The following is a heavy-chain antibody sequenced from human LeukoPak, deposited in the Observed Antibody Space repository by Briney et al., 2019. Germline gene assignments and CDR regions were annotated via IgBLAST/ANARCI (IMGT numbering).Heavy chain of an antibody. CDR3: AKLDGSGSYYNNYYGMDV. J-gene: IGHJ6*02. CDR2: ISGSGGST. D-gene: IGHD3-10*01. V-gene: IGHV3-23*01. CDR1: GFTISSYA. Sequence: GGSLRLSCAASGFTISSYAMSWVRQSPGKGLAWVSAISGSGGSTYYADSVKGRFTISRDNSKNTLYLQMNSLRAEDTAVYYCAKLDGSGSYYNNYYGMDVWGQGTTVTVSS.